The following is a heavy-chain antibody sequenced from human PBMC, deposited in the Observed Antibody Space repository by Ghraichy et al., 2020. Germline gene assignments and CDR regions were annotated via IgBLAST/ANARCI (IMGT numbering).Heavy chain of an antibody. D-gene: IGHD4-17*01. V-gene: IGHV3-53*04. J-gene: IGHJ4*02. CDR3: ATGTQTTVTIFDY. Sequence: GESLNISCAASGFTVSSNYVSWVRQTPGKGLERVSVIFSGGSTYYADSVKGRFTISRHNSKNTLYLQMNSLRAEDTAVYYCATGTQTTVTIFDYWGQGTLVTVSS. CDR2: IFSGGST. CDR1: GFTVSSNY.